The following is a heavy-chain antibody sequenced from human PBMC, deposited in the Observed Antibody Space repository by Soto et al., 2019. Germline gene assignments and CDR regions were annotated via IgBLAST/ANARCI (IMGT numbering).Heavy chain of an antibody. CDR3: AXXXXAXXXDY. CDR1: GGSISSGGYY. J-gene: IGHJ4*02. CDR2: IYYSGST. Sequence: LSLTCTVSGGSISSGGYYWSWIRQHPGKGLEWIGYIYYSGSTYYNPSLKSRVTISVDTSKNQFSLKLSSVTAADTAVYYXAXXXXAXXXDYXGQGXLXXVSS. V-gene: IGHV4-31*03.